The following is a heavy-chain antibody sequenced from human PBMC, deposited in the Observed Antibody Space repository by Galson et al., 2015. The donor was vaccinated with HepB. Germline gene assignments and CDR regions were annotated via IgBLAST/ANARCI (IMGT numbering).Heavy chain of an antibody. Sequence: SLRLSCAASGFTFSSYGMSWVRQAPGKGLEWVSSISSSSSYIYNADSVKGRFTISRDNSKNTLYLQMNSLRAEDTAVYYCARERIVVVPAAIPPTHSNRSKYYYYGMDVWGQGTTVTVSS. CDR1: GFTFSSYG. CDR3: ARERIVVVPAAIPPTHSNRSKYYYYGMDV. V-gene: IGHV3-21*01. J-gene: IGHJ6*02. D-gene: IGHD2-2*02. CDR2: ISSSSSYI.